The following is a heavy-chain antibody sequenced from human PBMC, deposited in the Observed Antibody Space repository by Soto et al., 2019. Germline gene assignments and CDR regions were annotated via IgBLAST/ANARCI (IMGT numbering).Heavy chain of an antibody. J-gene: IGHJ4*02. CDR3: ASPQAWLGQRGDFDY. CDR2: IRQDGSDK. V-gene: IGHV3-7*05. CDR1: GFTFSSYW. Sequence: EVQLVESGGGLVQPGGSLRLSCAASGFTFSSYWMSWVRQAPGKGLEWVANIRQDGSDKYYVDSVKGRFTISRDNSKNSLYLQMNSLRAEDTAKYYCASPQAWLGQRGDFDYWGQGTLVTVSS. D-gene: IGHD6-19*01.